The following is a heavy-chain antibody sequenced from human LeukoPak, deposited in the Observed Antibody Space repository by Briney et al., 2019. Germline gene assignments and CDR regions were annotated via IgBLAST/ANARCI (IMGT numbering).Heavy chain of an antibody. J-gene: IGHJ3*02. CDR1: GGSISSANW. V-gene: IGHV4-4*02. CDR3: TREGLNDYNNPTDAFDI. CDR2: IHHSGTT. Sequence: SETLSLTCAVSGGSISSANWWSLVRQPPGKGLEWIGEIHHSGTTTYNSSLKSRLSISVNKSKNQFSLTLNSVTAADTAVYFCTREGLNDYNNPTDAFDIWGQGTLVTVSS. D-gene: IGHD4-11*01.